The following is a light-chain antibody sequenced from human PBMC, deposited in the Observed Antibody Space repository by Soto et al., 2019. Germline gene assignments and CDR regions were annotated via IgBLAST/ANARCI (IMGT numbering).Light chain of an antibody. V-gene: IGKV3-15*01. Sequence: EIVMTQSPATLSVSPGERASLSCRASQSVSSNLAWYQQKPGQTPRLLIYATYTRATGIQARFSGSGSGTEFTLTIRSLQSEDFAVYYCKHYNNWPLTFGGGTKVDIK. J-gene: IGKJ4*01. CDR3: KHYNNWPLT. CDR2: ATY. CDR1: QSVSSN.